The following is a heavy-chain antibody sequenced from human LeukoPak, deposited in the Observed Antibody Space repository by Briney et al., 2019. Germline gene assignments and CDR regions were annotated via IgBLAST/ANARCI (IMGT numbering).Heavy chain of an antibody. CDR2: IYSGGST. CDR3: ARVDSSGWYDYYYYYMDV. D-gene: IGHD6-19*01. CDR1: GFTFGDFA. V-gene: IGHV3-53*01. Sequence: PGGSLRLSCAASGFTFGDFAMSWFRQAPGKGLEWVSVIYSGGSTYYADSVKGRFTISRDNSKNTLYLQMNSLRAEDTAVYYCARVDSSGWYDYYYYYMDVWGKGTTVTISS. J-gene: IGHJ6*03.